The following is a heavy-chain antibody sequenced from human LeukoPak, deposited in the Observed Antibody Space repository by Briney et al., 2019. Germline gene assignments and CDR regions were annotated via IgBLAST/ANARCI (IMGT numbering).Heavy chain of an antibody. V-gene: IGHV1-24*01. Sequence: ASVKVSCKVSGYTLTELSMHWVRQAPGKGLEWMGGFDPGDGETIYAQKFQGRVTMTEDTSTDTAYMELSSLRSEDTAVYYCATSYIAVAGTSSYWFDPWGQGTLVTVSS. CDR2: FDPGDGET. CDR3: ATSYIAVAGTSSYWFDP. D-gene: IGHD6-19*01. CDR1: GYTLTELS. J-gene: IGHJ5*02.